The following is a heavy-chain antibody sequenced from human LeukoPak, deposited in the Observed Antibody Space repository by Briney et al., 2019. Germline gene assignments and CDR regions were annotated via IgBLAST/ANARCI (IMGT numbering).Heavy chain of an antibody. J-gene: IGHJ4*02. V-gene: IGHV1-69*04. CDR1: GGTFSTYT. Sequence: SVKVSCKASGGTFSTYTFTWVRQAPGQGLEWMGRIIPILGIVNYAQKFQGRVTITADKSTSTAYMELISLRSQDTAVYYCARDNVYSRVGYWGQGTLVTVSP. CDR2: IIPILGIV. CDR3: ARDNVYSRVGY. D-gene: IGHD6-13*01.